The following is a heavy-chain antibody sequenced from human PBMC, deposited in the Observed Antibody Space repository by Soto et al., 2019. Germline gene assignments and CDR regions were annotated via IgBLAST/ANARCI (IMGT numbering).Heavy chain of an antibody. CDR3: AKGSWQGYGSDTSYNTINY. J-gene: IGHJ4*02. V-gene: IGHV1-8*01. D-gene: IGHD2-15*01. Sequence: ASVKVSCKTSGYTFTSYDINWVRQATGQGLEWMGWMNPDSGNRGYAQKFQGRVTMTTDTSISTAYMELSGLRSDDTAMYYCAKGSWQGYGSDTSYNTINYRDKVTLGTVCS. CDR2: MNPDSGNR. CDR1: GYTFTSYD.